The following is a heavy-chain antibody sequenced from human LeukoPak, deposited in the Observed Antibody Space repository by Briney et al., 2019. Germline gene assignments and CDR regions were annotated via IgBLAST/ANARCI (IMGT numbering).Heavy chain of an antibody. D-gene: IGHD1-26*01. Sequence: ASETLSLTCAVSGYSISSGYYWGWIRQPPGKGLEWIGTIYHSGSTYYNPSLKSRVTVSVGTSKNQFSLKLSSVTAADTAVYYCARVGKSGSRYYFDYWGQGTLVTVSS. CDR1: GYSISSGYY. CDR3: ARVGKSGSRYYFDY. J-gene: IGHJ4*02. V-gene: IGHV4-38-2*01. CDR2: IYHSGST.